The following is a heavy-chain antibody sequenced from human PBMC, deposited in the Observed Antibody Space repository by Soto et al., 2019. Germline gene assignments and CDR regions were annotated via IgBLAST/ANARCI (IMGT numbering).Heavy chain of an antibody. CDR3: ARGQPHIRSGWFDP. CDR1: GYTFTSYG. D-gene: IGHD2-21*01. V-gene: IGHV1-18*01. CDR2: ISAYNGNT. J-gene: IGHJ5*02. Sequence: QVQLVQSGAEVKKPGASVKVSCKASGYTFTSYGISWVRQAPGQGLEWMGWISAYNGNTNYAQKFQGSVTITTDTSTSTAYMSVTSLGSADTAVYYCARGQPHIRSGWFDPWGRGNLVTVSS.